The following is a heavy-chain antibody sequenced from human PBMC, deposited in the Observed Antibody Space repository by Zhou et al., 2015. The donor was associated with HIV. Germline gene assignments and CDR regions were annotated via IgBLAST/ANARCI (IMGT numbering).Heavy chain of an antibody. Sequence: VRLVESGGGLVKPGGSLRLSCAASAFTFSDYYMSWIRQAPGKGLVWVSRINSDWSSTAYADSVKGRFTISRDNAKNTLYLQMNSLRADDTAVYYCARDRVYGSGSYDYWGQGTLVTVSS. CDR1: AFTFSDYY. V-gene: IGHV3-74*01. J-gene: IGHJ4*02. D-gene: IGHD3-10*01. CDR2: INSDWSST. CDR3: ARDRVYGSGSYDY.